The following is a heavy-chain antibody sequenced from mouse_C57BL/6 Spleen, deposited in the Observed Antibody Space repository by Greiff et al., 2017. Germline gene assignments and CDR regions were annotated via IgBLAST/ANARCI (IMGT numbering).Heavy chain of an antibody. D-gene: IGHD2-1*01. CDR3: APIYYGNWDYFDY. CDR1: GYTFTSYG. J-gene: IGHJ2*01. Sequence: VKLQESGAELARPGASVKLSCKASGYTFTSYGISWVKQRTGQGLEWIGEIYPRSGNTYYNEKFKGKATLTADKSSSTAYMELRSLTSEDSAVYFCAPIYYGNWDYFDYWGQGTTLTVSS. CDR2: IYPRSGNT. V-gene: IGHV1-81*01.